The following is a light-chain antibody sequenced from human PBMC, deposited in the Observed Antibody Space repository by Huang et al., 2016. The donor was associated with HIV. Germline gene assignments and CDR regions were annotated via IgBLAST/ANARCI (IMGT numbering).Light chain of an antibody. CDR2: GSS. J-gene: IGKJ4*01. CDR3: HQYNNWLLS. V-gene: IGKV3-15*01. Sequence: IVMTQSPATLSVSPGERVTLSCRANRSVSSNLAWYQQRPGQAPRLLIYGSSTRAPCIPARFSGSGSGTYFSLTISSLQSEDFALYYCHQYNNWLLSFGGGTRVDI. CDR1: RSVSSN.